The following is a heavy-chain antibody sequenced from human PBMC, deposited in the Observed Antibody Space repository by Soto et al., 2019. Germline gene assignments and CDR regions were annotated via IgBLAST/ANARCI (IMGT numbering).Heavy chain of an antibody. CDR2: IKQDGSEK. V-gene: IGHV3-7*03. D-gene: IGHD3-3*01. Sequence: EVQLVESGGGLVQPGGSLRLSCAASGFTFSSYWMSWVRQAPGKGLEWVANIKQDGSEKYYEDSVKGRLTISRDNAKNSLYLQMNSLRAEDTAVYYCARESPTGAIFGVGPFDYWGQGTLVTVSS. CDR1: GFTFSSYW. J-gene: IGHJ4*02. CDR3: ARESPTGAIFGVGPFDY.